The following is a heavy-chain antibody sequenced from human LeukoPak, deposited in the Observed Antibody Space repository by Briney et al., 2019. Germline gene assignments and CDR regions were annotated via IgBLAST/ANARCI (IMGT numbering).Heavy chain of an antibody. CDR2: INHGGSA. Sequence: GSLRLSCAASGFTFSNFVMSWVRQAPGKGLEWIGEINHGGSANYNPSLESRVTMSVDTSKNQFSLKLSSVTAADTAVYYCARPSPYGALPSYYFDHWGRGTLVTVSS. CDR1: GFTFSNFV. D-gene: IGHD4-17*01. V-gene: IGHV4-34*01. J-gene: IGHJ4*02. CDR3: ARPSPYGALPSYYFDH.